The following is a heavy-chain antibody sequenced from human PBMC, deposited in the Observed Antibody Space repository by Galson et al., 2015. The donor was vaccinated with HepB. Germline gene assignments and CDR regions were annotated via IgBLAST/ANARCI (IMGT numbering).Heavy chain of an antibody. Sequence: QSGAEVKKPGESLKISCKGSGYRFNTYWIAWVRQMPGKGLEWMGIIFPGDSDTRYSPSFQGQVTISVDRSISTAYLQWSSLEASDTAIYYCARHYRESLAPPDPWGQGTLVTVSS. J-gene: IGHJ5*02. CDR3: ARHYRESLAPPDP. V-gene: IGHV5-51*01. CDR1: GYRFNTYW. D-gene: IGHD3-10*01. CDR2: IFPGDSDT.